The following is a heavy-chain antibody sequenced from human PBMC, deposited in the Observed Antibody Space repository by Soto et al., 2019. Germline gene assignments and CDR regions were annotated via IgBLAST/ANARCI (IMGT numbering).Heavy chain of an antibody. V-gene: IGHV3-33*01. CDR2: IWYDGSNK. J-gene: IGHJ4*02. CDR3: AREIPEQDESSYSRGPLNSFFDY. CDR1: GFTFSSYG. D-gene: IGHD6-19*01. Sequence: GGSLRLSXAASGFTFSSYGMHWVRQAPGKGLEWVAVIWYDGSNKYYADSVKGRFTISRDNSKNTLYLQMNSLRAEDTAVYYCAREIPEQDESSYSRGPLNSFFDYWGQGTLVTVSS.